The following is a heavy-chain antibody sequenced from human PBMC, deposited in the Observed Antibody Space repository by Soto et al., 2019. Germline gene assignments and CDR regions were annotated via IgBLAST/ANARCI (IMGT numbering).Heavy chain of an antibody. CDR3: AKDLVVNTIFGVALPHYYYYMDV. V-gene: IGHV3-23*01. J-gene: IGHJ6*03. D-gene: IGHD3-3*01. CDR2: ISGRGVST. CDR1: GFIFTNYV. Sequence: GSLRLSCAASGFIFTNYVMSWVRQAPGKGLEWVSGISGRGVSTLYADSVKGRFTISRDNSKNTLYLQMNSLRAEDTAVYYCAKDLVVNTIFGVALPHYYYYMDVWGKGTTVTVSS.